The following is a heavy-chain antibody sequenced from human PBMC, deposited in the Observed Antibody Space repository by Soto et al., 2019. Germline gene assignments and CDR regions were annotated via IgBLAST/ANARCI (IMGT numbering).Heavy chain of an antibody. CDR1: GGSFSGYY. CDR2: INHSGST. Sequence: QVQLQQWGAGLLKPSETLSLTCAVYGGSFSGYYWSWIRQLPGKGLEWIGEINHSGSTNYNPSLKSRVPISVDTSKNQFSLKLSSVTAADTAVYYCARGVTMVRGVIPGWFDLWGRGTLVTVSS. D-gene: IGHD3-10*01. CDR3: ARGVTMVRGVIPGWFDL. V-gene: IGHV4-34*01. J-gene: IGHJ2*01.